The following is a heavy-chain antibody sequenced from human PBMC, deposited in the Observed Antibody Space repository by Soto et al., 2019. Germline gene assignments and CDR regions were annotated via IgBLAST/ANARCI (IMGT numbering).Heavy chain of an antibody. Sequence: QVQLVESGGGLVKPGGSLRLSCAASGFTFSDYYMSWIRQAPGKGLEWVSYISSSGSTIYYADSVKGRFTISRENAKNELSLQMNSLRAEDTAVYYCARDGLGSSLIMYYSYYGMDVWGQGTTVTVSS. V-gene: IGHV3-11*01. CDR1: GFTFSDYY. CDR2: ISSSGSTI. D-gene: IGHD6-13*01. CDR3: ARDGLGSSLIMYYSYYGMDV. J-gene: IGHJ6*02.